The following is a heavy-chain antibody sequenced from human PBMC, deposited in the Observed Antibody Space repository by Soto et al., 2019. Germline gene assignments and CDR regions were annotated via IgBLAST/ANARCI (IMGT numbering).Heavy chain of an antibody. CDR1: GFTFSSYA. V-gene: IGHV3-23*01. D-gene: IGHD5-18*01. CDR2: ISGSGGST. J-gene: IGHJ6*02. Sequence: GSLRLSCAASGFTFSSYAMSWVRQAPGKGLEWVSAISGSGGSTYYADSVKGRFTISRDNSKNTLYLQMNSLRAEDTAVYYCAKGSGYSYGAPSDYYYGTDVWGQGTMVTVSS. CDR3: AKGSGYSYGAPSDYYYGTDV.